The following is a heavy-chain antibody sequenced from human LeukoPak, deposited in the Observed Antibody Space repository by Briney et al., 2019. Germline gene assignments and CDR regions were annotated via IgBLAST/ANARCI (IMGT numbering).Heavy chain of an antibody. D-gene: IGHD2/OR15-2a*01. Sequence: PGGSLRLSWASSGFTVSSNYMSGVRPAPGKGLEWGSVIYSGGSTYYADSVKGRFTISRDNSKNTLYLQMNSLRAEDTAVYYCASQGTTMMTTYYYWGQGTLVTVSS. CDR1: GFTVSSNY. V-gene: IGHV3-53*01. CDR3: ASQGTTMMTTYYY. J-gene: IGHJ4*02. CDR2: IYSGGST.